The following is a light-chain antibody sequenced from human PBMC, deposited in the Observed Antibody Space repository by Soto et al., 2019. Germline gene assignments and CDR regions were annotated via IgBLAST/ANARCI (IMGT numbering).Light chain of an antibody. V-gene: IGLV2-8*01. CDR2: EVS. J-gene: IGLJ1*01. CDR1: SSDVGGYNY. Sequence: QSALTQPPSASGSPGQSVTISSTGTSSDVGGYNYVSWYQQHPGKAPKLMIYEVSKRPSGVPDRFSGSKSGNTASLTVSGLQAEDEADYYCISYAGSNNPYVFGTGTKVTVL. CDR3: ISYAGSNNPYV.